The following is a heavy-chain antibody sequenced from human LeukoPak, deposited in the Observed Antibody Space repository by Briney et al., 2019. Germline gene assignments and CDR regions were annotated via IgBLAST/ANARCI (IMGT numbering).Heavy chain of an antibody. Sequence: ASLTVSFKASGYTFTGYYMHWVRQAPAQGLEWMGWIYPNSGGTNYAQKFQGRLTMTRDTSISTAYMELSRLISDDTALYYCARGDDFLTGYYSPFYFDYCGQETLVTVSS. CDR2: IYPNSGGT. J-gene: IGHJ4*02. D-gene: IGHD3-9*01. CDR1: GYTFTGYY. CDR3: ARGDDFLTGYYSPFYFDY. V-gene: IGHV1-2*02.